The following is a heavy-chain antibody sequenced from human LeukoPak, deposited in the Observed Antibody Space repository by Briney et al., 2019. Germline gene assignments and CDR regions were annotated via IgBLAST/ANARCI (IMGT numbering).Heavy chain of an antibody. V-gene: IGHV4-30-2*01. Sequence: PSQTLSLTCGVSGGSINVGGYSWNWIRQPPGKGLEGIGNIFHSGVTYYKPSLRSRVALSLDRSKNQVSLNVTSVTAADTAVYYCARGGVYTGMDAWGQGTTVIVSS. CDR1: GGSINVGGYS. CDR2: IFHSGVT. J-gene: IGHJ6*02. D-gene: IGHD2-2*02. CDR3: ARGGVYTGMDA.